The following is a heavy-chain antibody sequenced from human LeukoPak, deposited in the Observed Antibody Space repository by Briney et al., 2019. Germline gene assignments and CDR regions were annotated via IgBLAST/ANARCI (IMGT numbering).Heavy chain of an antibody. V-gene: IGHV1-69*06. J-gene: IGHJ6*04. CDR3: ASATLRCSGGSCYEMDV. CDR2: IIPLFGTA. Sequence: GASVKVSCKASGDTFTSFVISWVRQAPGQGLEWMGGIIPLFGTANYAQKFQGGVTIIADKSTSTAYMELSSLRSEDTAVYYCASATLRCSGGSCYEMDVWGKGTTVTVSS. CDR1: GDTFTSFV. D-gene: IGHD2-15*01.